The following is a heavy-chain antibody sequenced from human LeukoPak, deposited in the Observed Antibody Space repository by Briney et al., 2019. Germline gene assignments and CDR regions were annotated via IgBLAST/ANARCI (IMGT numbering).Heavy chain of an antibody. J-gene: IGHJ5*02. D-gene: IGHD6-13*01. CDR2: IDQNGNT. Sequence: SETLSLTCSVSGGSIRSNSYWGWVRQPPGKGLEWIGTIDQNGNTYFDPSFQSRVTISIDTSKNQFSLRLNSITAADTAIYYCARDQVAPAGKVDPWGQGTQVTVSS. V-gene: IGHV4-39*02. CDR1: GGSIRSNSY. CDR3: ARDQVAPAGKVDP.